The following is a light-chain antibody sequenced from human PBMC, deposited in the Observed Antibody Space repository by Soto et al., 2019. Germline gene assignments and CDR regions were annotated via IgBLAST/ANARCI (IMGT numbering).Light chain of an antibody. V-gene: IGKV2-40*01. CDR1: QILLDSDDGDPY. J-gene: IGKJ5*01. CDR2: TVS. Sequence: EIVMTHTPVSLHVTHLGLAFISLISSQILLDSDDGDPYLGCYLQKPGQSPQLLIYTVSYRASGVPDRFSGSGSGIDFTLKISRVEAEDVGVYYCMQRIESPTCGKGTRLEIK. CDR3: MQRIESPT.